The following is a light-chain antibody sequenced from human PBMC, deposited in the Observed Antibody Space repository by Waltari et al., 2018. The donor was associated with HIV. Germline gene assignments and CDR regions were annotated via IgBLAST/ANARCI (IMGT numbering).Light chain of an antibody. J-gene: IGLJ1*01. CDR3: QSTDTSDAYYV. Sequence: YELTQPPSVSVSPGQTARIPCSGDLLSDQYVHWYQQKPGQAPVLVMYKDTQRPSGIPDRFFGSTSGTTVTLTISGVQAEDEADYYCQSTDTSDAYYVFGGGTKVTVL. V-gene: IGLV3-25*03. CDR2: KDT. CDR1: LLSDQY.